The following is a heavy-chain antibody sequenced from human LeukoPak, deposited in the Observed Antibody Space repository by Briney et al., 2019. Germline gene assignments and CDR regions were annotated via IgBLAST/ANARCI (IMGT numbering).Heavy chain of an antibody. CDR2: MHYSGNT. Sequence: SETVSLTCTVSGGSIISGSYYWGWIRQPPGKGLEWIASMHYSGNTWYNPSLKSRVTISVDTSKNQVSQNLASVTAADTAVYYCARHKEHGGNPSFDSWGQGTLVTVAS. CDR1: GGSIISGSYY. D-gene: IGHD4-23*01. CDR3: ARHKEHGGNPSFDS. V-gene: IGHV4-39*01. J-gene: IGHJ4*02.